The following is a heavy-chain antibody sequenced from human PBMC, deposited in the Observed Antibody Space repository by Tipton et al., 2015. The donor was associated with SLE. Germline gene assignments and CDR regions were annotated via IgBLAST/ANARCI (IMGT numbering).Heavy chain of an antibody. J-gene: IGHJ4*02. V-gene: IGHV4-4*08. Sequence: TLSLTCTIYSGSFNGYHWSWIRQTPGKGLEWIGRIYTRGSTNYNPSLMNRVTISVDTSKNQLSLKLSSVTAADTAIYYCAREKIGGSYYGYIEYWGPGTLVTISS. CDR1: SGSFNGYH. D-gene: IGHD1-26*01. CDR3: AREKIGGSYYGYIEY. CDR2: IYTRGST.